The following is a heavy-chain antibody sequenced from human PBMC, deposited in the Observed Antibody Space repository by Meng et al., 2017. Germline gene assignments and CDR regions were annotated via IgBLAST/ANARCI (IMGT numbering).Heavy chain of an antibody. V-gene: IGHV1-18*01. CDR3: VKHSSDWSLDS. Sequence: QVQLVQSGAEVKKPGASVKVSCKASGYTYTHYQMDWVRQAPGQGLEWMGWIHPSGNANYAQEFQGRVTMTTDTSTTTAYMELRSLRSDDSALYYCVKHSSDWSLDSWGQGTLVTVSS. D-gene: IGHD6-19*01. CDR2: IHPSGNA. CDR1: GYTYTHYQ. J-gene: IGHJ4*02.